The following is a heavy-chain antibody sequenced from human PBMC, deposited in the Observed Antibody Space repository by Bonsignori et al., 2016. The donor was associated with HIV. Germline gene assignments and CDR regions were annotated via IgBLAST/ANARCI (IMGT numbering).Heavy chain of an antibody. CDR1: GYTFTSYG. J-gene: IGHJ4*02. CDR2: ISAYNGNT. D-gene: IGHD3-22*01. Sequence: ASVKVSCKASGYTFTSYGISWVRQAPGQGLEWMGWISAYNGNTNYAQKLQGRVTMTTDTSTSTAYMELRSLRSDDTAVYYCARPIYYDSSGYYNYWGQGTLVTVSS. V-gene: IGHV1-18*01. CDR3: ARPIYYDSSGYYNY.